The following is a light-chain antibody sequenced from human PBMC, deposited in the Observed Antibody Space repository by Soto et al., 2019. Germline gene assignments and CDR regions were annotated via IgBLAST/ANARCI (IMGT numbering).Light chain of an antibody. CDR3: TSFTTTNIWV. CDR2: EVT. Sequence: QSALTQPASVSGSPGQSITISCTGTSSDIGVYNYVSWYQQHPGKAPKLVICEVTNRPSGFSSRFSGSKSGNTASLTISGLRAEDEADYYCTSFTTTNIWVFGGGTQLTVL. V-gene: IGLV2-14*01. CDR1: SSDIGVYNY. J-gene: IGLJ3*02.